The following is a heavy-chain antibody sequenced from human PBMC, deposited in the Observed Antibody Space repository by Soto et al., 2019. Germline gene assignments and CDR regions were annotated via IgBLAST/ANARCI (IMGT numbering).Heavy chain of an antibody. D-gene: IGHD5-12*01. CDR2: IIPILGIA. CDR1: GGTFSSYT. V-gene: IGHV1-69*04. Sequence: SVKVSCKASGGTFSSYTISWVRQAPGQGLEWMGRIIPILGIANYAQKFQGRVTITADKSTSTAYMELSSLRSEDTAVYYCARDSSGYDGAFDIWGQGTMVTVS. J-gene: IGHJ3*02. CDR3: ARDSSGYDGAFDI.